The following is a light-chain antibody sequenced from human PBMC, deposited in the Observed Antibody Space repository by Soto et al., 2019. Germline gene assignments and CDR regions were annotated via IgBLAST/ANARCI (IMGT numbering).Light chain of an antibody. J-gene: IGKJ1*01. Sequence: EVVLTQSPVTLSLSPGERATLSCRASQSVSSSYLAWYQQKPGQAPRLLIYGASSRATGIPDRFSGSGSGTDFTLTISSLEPEDFAVYYCQQFGASPRTFGQGTKVEIK. CDR2: GAS. V-gene: IGKV3-20*01. CDR3: QQFGASPRT. CDR1: QSVSSSY.